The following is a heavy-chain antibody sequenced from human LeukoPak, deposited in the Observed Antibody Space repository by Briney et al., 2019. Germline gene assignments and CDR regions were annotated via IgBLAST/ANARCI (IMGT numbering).Heavy chain of an antibody. Sequence: GGSLRLSCAASGFTFSSYGMSWVRQAPGKGLEWVSAISGSGGSTYYADSVKGRFTISRDNAKDTLYLQMNSLRAEDTAVYYCTGHHQAYSRTYWGQGTLVTVSS. D-gene: IGHD4-11*01. CDR3: TGHHQAYSRTY. CDR1: GFTFSSYG. V-gene: IGHV3-23*01. J-gene: IGHJ4*02. CDR2: ISGSGGST.